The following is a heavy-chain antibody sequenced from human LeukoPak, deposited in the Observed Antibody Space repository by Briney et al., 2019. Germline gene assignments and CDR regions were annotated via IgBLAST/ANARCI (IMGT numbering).Heavy chain of an antibody. CDR1: GFTVSSNY. Sequence: PGGSLRLSCAASGFTVSSNYMSWVRQAPGTGLEWVSVIYSTGDVYYAESVEGRFTISRDNSKNMLYLEMNSLRAEDTAVYYCARGPRYFDYWGQGTLVTVSS. CDR3: ARGPRYFDY. CDR2: IYSTGDV. V-gene: IGHV3-53*01. J-gene: IGHJ4*02.